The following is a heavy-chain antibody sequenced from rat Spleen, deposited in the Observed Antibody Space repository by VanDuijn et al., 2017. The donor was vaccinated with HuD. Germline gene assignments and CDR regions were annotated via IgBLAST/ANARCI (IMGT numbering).Heavy chain of an antibody. Sequence: EVQLVESGGGLVQPGRSLKFSCVVSGFTFSNYGMAWVRQAPTKGLEWVASITAGGGNTYYRDSVKGRFTISRDNAKTTLYLQMDSLRSEDTATYYCARTYYYDGYYYFDYWGQGVMVTVSS. J-gene: IGHJ2*01. V-gene: IGHV5S13*01. CDR3: ARTYYYDGYYYFDY. CDR1: GFTFSNYG. CDR2: ITAGGGNT. D-gene: IGHD1-12*03.